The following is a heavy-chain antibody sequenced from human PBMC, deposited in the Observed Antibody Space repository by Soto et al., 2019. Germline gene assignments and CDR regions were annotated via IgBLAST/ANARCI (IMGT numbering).Heavy chain of an antibody. CDR1: GFTFSDYY. CDR2: ISSSSSYT. CDR3: ARDCSGGSCLNWFDP. D-gene: IGHD2-15*01. J-gene: IGHJ5*02. Sequence: QVQLVESGGGLVKPGGCLRLSCAASGFTFSDYYMSWIRQAPGKGLEWVSYISSSSSYTNYADSVKGRFTISRDNAKNSLYLQMNSLRAEDTAVYYCARDCSGGSCLNWFDPWGQGTLVTVSS. V-gene: IGHV3-11*05.